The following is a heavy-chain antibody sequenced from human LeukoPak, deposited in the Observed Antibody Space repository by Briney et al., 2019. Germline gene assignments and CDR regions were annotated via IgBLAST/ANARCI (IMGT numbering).Heavy chain of an antibody. CDR1: GYTFTGYY. Sequence: SVKVSCKASGYTFTGYYMHWVRQAPGQGLEWIGWIVVGSGNTNYAQKFQERVTITRDMSTSTAYMELSSLRSEDTAVYYCAAVYGSGGVPSDYWGQGTLVTVSS. CDR2: IVVGSGNT. J-gene: IGHJ4*02. D-gene: IGHD3-10*01. CDR3: AAVYGSGGVPSDY. V-gene: IGHV1-58*02.